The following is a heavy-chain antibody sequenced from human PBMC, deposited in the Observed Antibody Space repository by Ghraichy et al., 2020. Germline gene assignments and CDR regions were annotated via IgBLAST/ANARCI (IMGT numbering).Heavy chain of an antibody. CDR1: GFTFSSYG. CDR2: IWYDGSNK. J-gene: IGHJ3*02. V-gene: IGHV3-33*01. CDR3: ARISIRSLGYCSSTSCLKEHAFDI. D-gene: IGHD2-2*01. Sequence: GGSLRLSCAASGFTFSSYGMHWVRQAPGKGLEWVAVIWYDGSNKYYADSVKGRFTISRDNPKNTLYLQMNSLRAEDTAVYYCARISIRSLGYCSSTSCLKEHAFDIWGQGTMVTVSS.